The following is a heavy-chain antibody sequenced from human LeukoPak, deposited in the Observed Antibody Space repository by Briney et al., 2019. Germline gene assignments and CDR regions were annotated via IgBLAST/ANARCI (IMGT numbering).Heavy chain of an antibody. CDR3: ASVGGHCSGGSCYKHYYYYMDV. CDR1: GGSFSGYY. J-gene: IGHJ6*03. Sequence: SETLSPTCAVYGGSFSGYYWSWIRQPPGKGLEWIGEINHSGSTNYNPSLKSRVTISVDTSKNQFSLKLSSVTAADTAVYYCASVGGHCSGGSCYKHYYYYMDVWGKGTTVTVSS. V-gene: IGHV4-34*01. CDR2: INHSGST. D-gene: IGHD2-15*01.